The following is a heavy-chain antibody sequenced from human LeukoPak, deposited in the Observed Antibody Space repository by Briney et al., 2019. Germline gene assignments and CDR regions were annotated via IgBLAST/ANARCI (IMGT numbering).Heavy chain of an antibody. D-gene: IGHD1-26*01. CDR2: INTSGGTT. J-gene: IGHJ4*02. Sequence: GASVKVSCKASGYTFTTYHMHWVRQAPGQGLEWVGIINTSGGTTSYAQKFQGRVTMTRDTSTSTVYLEMTSLRSEDTAVYYCARELGAAYYFDYWGQGTLVTVSS. CDR1: GYTFTTYH. V-gene: IGHV1-46*01. CDR3: ARELGAAYYFDY.